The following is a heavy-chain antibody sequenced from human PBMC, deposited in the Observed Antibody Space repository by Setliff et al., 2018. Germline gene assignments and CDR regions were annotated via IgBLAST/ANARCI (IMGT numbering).Heavy chain of an antibody. D-gene: IGHD3-22*01. V-gene: IGHV4-59*01. CDR2: IYYSGST. Sequence: SETLSLTCTVSGGSISSYYWSWIRQPPGKGLEWIGYIYYSGSTNYNPSLKSRVTISVDTSKDQFSLKLSSVTAADTAVYYCARDHYDSSGPLDFDIWGQGTMVTVSS. J-gene: IGHJ3*02. CDR1: GGSISSYY. CDR3: ARDHYDSSGPLDFDI.